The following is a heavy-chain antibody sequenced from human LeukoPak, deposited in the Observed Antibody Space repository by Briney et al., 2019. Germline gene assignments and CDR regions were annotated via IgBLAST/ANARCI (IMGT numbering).Heavy chain of an antibody. CDR2: ISSSGSTI. CDR3: ARDDWNDVMNYYGMDV. D-gene: IGHD1-1*01. Sequence: GGSLRLSCAAPGFTFSSYEMNWVRQAPGKGLEWVSYISSSGSTIYYADSVKGRFTISRDNAKNSLYLQMNSLRAEDTAVYYCARDDWNDVMNYYGMDVWGQGTTVTVSS. CDR1: GFTFSSYE. J-gene: IGHJ6*02. V-gene: IGHV3-48*03.